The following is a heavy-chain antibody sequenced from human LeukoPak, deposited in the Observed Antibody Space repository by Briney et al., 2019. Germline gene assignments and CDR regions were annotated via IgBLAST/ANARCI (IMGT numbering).Heavy chain of an antibody. CDR1: DVSLSTGYYY. D-gene: IGHD6-13*01. J-gene: IGHJ4*02. CDR3: ARESYSRYYYFDY. V-gene: IGHV4-30-4*01. Sequence: SETLSLTCTVSDVSLSTGYYYWNWIRQPPGKGLEWIGYISYSGSTYYNPSLKSRVAISVDTSKNQFSLKLTFLTAADTAVYYCARESYSRYYYFDYWGQGTLVTVSS. CDR2: ISYSGST.